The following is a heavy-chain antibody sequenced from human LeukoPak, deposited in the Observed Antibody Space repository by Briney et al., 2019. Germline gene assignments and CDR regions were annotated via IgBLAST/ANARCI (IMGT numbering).Heavy chain of an antibody. Sequence: ASVKVSCKASGYTFTGYYMHWVRQAPGQGLEWMGWINPNSGGTNYAQKFQGRVTMTRDTSISTAYMELSRLRSEDTAVYYCARVPVGGVDWFDPWGQGTLVTVSS. D-gene: IGHD2-15*01. CDR3: ARVPVGGVDWFDP. CDR2: INPNSGGT. V-gene: IGHV1-2*02. CDR1: GYTFTGYY. J-gene: IGHJ5*02.